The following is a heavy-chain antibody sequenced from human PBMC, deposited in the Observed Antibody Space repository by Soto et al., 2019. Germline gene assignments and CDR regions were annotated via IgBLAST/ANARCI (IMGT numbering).Heavy chain of an antibody. Sequence: ASVKVSCKASGYTFSTSGMSWLRQAPGQGLEWMGWISTYNGDTNDAPKFQDRGTMTSDTSTSTVYTELRSLRSDDTAVYYCARDMGFGLSDYWGQGTLVTVSS. CDR1: GYTFSTSG. CDR2: ISTYNGDT. V-gene: IGHV1-18*01. CDR3: ARDMGFGLSDY. J-gene: IGHJ4*02. D-gene: IGHD3-10*01.